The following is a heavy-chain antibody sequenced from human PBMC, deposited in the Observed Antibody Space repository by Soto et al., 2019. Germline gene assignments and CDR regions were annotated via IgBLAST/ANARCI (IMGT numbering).Heavy chain of an antibody. CDR3: ASLPRRVTIDY. J-gene: IGHJ4*02. Sequence: EVQLVESGGGLVQPGGSLRLSCAASGFTFSSYWMSWVRQAPGKGLEWVANIKQDGSEKYYVDSVEGRFTISRDNAKNSLYLQMNSLRAEDTAVYYCASLPRRVTIDYWGQGTLVTVSS. CDR1: GFTFSSYW. D-gene: IGHD4-4*01. CDR2: IKQDGSEK. V-gene: IGHV3-7*01.